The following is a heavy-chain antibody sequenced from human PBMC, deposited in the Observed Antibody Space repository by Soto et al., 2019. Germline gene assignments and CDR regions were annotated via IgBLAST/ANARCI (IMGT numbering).Heavy chain of an antibody. Sequence: PGGSLRLSCAASGFTFSSYGMHWVRQAPGKGLEWVAVISYDGSNKYYADSVKGRFTIPRDNSKNTLYLQMNSLRAEDTAVYYCAKSPHILSPGGDYCSGGSCYSNYYYGMDVWGQGTTVTVSS. CDR2: ISYDGSNK. V-gene: IGHV3-30*18. CDR3: AKSPHILSPGGDYCSGGSCYSNYYYGMDV. CDR1: GFTFSSYG. J-gene: IGHJ6*02. D-gene: IGHD2-15*01.